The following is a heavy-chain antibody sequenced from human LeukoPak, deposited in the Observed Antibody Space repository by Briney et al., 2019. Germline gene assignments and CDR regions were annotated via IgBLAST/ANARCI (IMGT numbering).Heavy chain of an antibody. V-gene: IGHV3-74*01. J-gene: IGHJ4*02. CDR1: GFTFANTW. D-gene: IGHD3-10*01. CDR2: INNDGSTT. Sequence: GGSLRLSCAASGFTFANTWLHWVRQAPGKGLVWVSLINNDGSTTNYADSVKGRFTISRDNAKNTVYLQMNSLRAEDTAVYYCAIGGTYGSGSWGQGTLVTVSS. CDR3: AIGGTYGSGS.